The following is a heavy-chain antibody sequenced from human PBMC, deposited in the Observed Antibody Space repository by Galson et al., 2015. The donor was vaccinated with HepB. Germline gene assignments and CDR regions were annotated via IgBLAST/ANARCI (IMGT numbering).Heavy chain of an antibody. CDR2: ISDSGDET. Sequence: SLRLSCAASGFTFSGSAMTWVRQAPGKGLEWVSFISDSGDETNYADSVKVRFTISRDNSKNTMYLQMNSLRADDTALYFCAKGMGGTSRYDYWGQGALVTVSS. V-gene: IGHV3-23*01. CDR3: AKGMGGTSRYDY. J-gene: IGHJ4*02. D-gene: IGHD1-14*01. CDR1: GFTFSGSA.